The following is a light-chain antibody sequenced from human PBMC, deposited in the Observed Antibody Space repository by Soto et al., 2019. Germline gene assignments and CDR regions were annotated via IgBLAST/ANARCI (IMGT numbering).Light chain of an antibody. CDR2: GAS. CDR3: QQYGSSPPIT. V-gene: IGKV3-20*01. CDR1: QSVSSSY. J-gene: IGKJ5*01. Sequence: EIVLTQSTGTLSLSPGERATLSCRASQSVSSSYLAWYQQKPGQAPRLLIYGASSRATGIPDRFSGSGSGTDFTLTLSRLEPEDFAVYYCQQYGSSPPITFGQGTRLEIK.